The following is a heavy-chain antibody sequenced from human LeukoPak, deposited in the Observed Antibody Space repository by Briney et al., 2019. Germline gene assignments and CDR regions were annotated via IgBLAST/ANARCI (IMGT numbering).Heavy chain of an antibody. CDR3: ARRRSSWANYYYYLDV. CDR2: IYYSGST. V-gene: IGHV4-39*07. J-gene: IGHJ6*03. Sequence: SETLSLTCTVSGGSISSSSYYWGWIRQPPGKGLEWIGSIYYSGSTNYNPSLKSRVTISVDTSKNQFSLKLSSVTAADTAVYYCARRRSSWANYYYYLDVWGKGITVTVSS. CDR1: GGSISSSSYY. D-gene: IGHD6-13*01.